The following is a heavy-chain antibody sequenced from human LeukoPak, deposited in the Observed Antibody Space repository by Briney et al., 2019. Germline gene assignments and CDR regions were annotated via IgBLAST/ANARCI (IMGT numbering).Heavy chain of an antibody. CDR1: GGSISSYY. CDR2: IYYSGST. CDR3: ASGAARDWFDP. V-gene: IGHV4-59*01. J-gene: IGHJ5*02. D-gene: IGHD6-6*01. Sequence: SETLSLTCTVSGGSISSYYWSWVRQPPGKGLEWIGYIYYSGSTNYNPSLKSRVTISVDTSKNQFSLKLSSVTAADTAVYYCASGAARDWFDPWGQGTLVTVSS.